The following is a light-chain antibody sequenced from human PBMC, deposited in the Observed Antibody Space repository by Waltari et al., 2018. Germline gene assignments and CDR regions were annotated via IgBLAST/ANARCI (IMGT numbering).Light chain of an antibody. CDR1: QSVGSY. Sequence: EIVLTQSPATLSLSPGERATLSCRASQSVGSYFAWYKQKPGQAPSLLIYVASHRATGIPARFSGSGSGTDFTLTISSLEFEDSAVYFCHQRHSWPITFGQGTRLEIK. CDR3: HQRHSWPIT. J-gene: IGKJ5*01. V-gene: IGKV3-11*01. CDR2: VAS.